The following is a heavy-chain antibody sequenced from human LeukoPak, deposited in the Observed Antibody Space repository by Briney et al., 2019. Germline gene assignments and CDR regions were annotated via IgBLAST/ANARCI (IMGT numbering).Heavy chain of an antibody. CDR2: INPNSGGT. V-gene: IGHV1-2*02. CDR3: ARGPSPGSTYYYYFGMDV. CDR1: GYTFTGYY. D-gene: IGHD5/OR15-5a*01. J-gene: IGHJ6*02. Sequence: ASVKVSCKASGYTFTGYYMHWVRQAPGQGLKWMGWINPNSGGTNYAQKFQGRVTMTRDTSISTAYMELSSLRSDDTAVYYCARGPSPGSTYYYYFGMDVWGQGTTVTVSS.